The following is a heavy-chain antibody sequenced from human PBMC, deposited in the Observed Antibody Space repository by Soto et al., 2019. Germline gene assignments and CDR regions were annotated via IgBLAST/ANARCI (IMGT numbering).Heavy chain of an antibody. CDR1: CFFVSSGDTC. CDR3: AGGRYCTYGLCYFLDP. Sequence: TLSLTCTISCFFVSSGDTCRYWLRRHPWKGVEWIGYISXSGRSYYNRSLTSRGTTSGDASKNQFSLTLSSVAAADTAVYYCAGGRYCTYGLCYFLDPLAQGRLVTLSS. V-gene: IGHV4-31*03. CDR2: ISXSGRS. J-gene: IGHJ5*02. D-gene: IGHD2-8*01.